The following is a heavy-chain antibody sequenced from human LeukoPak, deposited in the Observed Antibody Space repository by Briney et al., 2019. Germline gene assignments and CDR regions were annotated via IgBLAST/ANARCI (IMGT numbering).Heavy chain of an antibody. V-gene: IGHV4-59*10. CDR3: ASGGNVFSF. D-gene: IGHD3-16*01. J-gene: IGHJ4*02. CDR1: GGSFSGYY. Sequence: SETLSLTCAVYGGSFSGYYWSWIRQPAGKGLEWIGRIYTSGSTNYNPSLKSRVTMSVDTSKNQLSLKLSSVTAADTAVYYCASGGNVFSFWGQGTLVTVSS. CDR2: IYTSGST.